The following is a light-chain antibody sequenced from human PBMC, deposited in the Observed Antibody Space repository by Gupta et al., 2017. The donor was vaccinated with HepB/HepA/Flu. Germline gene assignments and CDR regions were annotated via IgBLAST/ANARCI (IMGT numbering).Light chain of an antibody. J-gene: IGLJ1*01. CDR1: SSNIGAGYD. CDR2: TNN. V-gene: IGLV1-40*01. CDR3: QSYGRSLSSRV. Sequence: QSVLTQPPSASGAPGQRVTISCTGSSSNIGAGYDVHWYQELPGTAPKLLIYTNNNRPSGVPDRFSGSRSATSASLAITGLQAEDEAEYYCQSYGRSLSSRVFGTGTKVTVL.